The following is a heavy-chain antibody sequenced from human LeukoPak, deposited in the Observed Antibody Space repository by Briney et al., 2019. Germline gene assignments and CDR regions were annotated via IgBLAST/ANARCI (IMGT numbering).Heavy chain of an antibody. D-gene: IGHD1-7*01. CDR3: ARPSFRTFDY. CDR1: GFTFSTYN. CDR2: ISNDGKNK. Sequence: LPGRSLRLSCEASGFTFSTYNFHWVRQAPGKGLERVAVISNDGKNKNYADFVKGRFTVSRDNSKNTLFLQMSTLRPEDTAVYYCARPSFRTFDYWGQGTLVTVSS. J-gene: IGHJ4*02. V-gene: IGHV3-30*04.